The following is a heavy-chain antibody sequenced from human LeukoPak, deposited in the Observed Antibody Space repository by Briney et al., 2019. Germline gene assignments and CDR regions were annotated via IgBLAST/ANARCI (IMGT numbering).Heavy chain of an antibody. V-gene: IGHV1-69*05. CDR3: ARSPWSGYSTYYYYYMDV. CDR2: IIPIFGTA. CDR1: GGTFSSYA. J-gene: IGHJ6*03. D-gene: IGHD3-3*01. Sequence: SVKVSCKASGGTFSSYAISWVRQAPGQGLEWMGGIIPIFGTANYAQKLQGRVTITTDESTSTAYMELSSLRSEDTAVYYCARSPWSGYSTYYYYYMDVWGKGTTVTVSS.